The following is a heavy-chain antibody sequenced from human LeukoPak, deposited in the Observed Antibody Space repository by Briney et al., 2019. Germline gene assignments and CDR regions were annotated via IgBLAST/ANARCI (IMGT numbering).Heavy chain of an antibody. V-gene: IGHV3-23*01. CDR1: GFTFRSYA. J-gene: IGHJ4*02. CDR2: ISGTGVST. CDR3: VKASAQAPYGDYRMGYDY. Sequence: PGGSLRLSCAASGFTFRSYAMSWVRQAPGKGLEWVSTISGTGVSTYYAEPVQGRLTISRDNTNNTLYLQLNSLRAEDTALYYCVKASAQAPYGDYRMGYDYWGQGTLVTVSS. D-gene: IGHD4-17*01.